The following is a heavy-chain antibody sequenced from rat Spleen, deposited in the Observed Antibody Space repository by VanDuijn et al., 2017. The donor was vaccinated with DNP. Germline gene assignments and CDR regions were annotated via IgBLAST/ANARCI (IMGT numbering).Heavy chain of an antibody. CDR1: GFSLTSNS. CDR3: TRGYRYNPPYAMDA. V-gene: IGHV2-1*01. J-gene: IGHJ4*01. D-gene: IGHD1-5*01. CDR2: IWTGGST. Sequence: QVQLKESGPGLVQPSQTLSLTCTVSGFSLTSNSVHWVRQPPGKGLEWVGAIWTGGSTDYNSALKSRLSISRDTFKGQVFLKMNSLQTEDTAIYFCTRGYRYNPPYAMDAWGQGTSVTVSS.